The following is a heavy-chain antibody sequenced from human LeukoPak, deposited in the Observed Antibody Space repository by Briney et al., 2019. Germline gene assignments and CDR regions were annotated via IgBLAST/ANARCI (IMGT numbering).Heavy chain of an antibody. CDR3: AKNGVPVRV. V-gene: IGHV3-23*01. Sequence: GGSLRLSCQASGFPFSTFPMSWVRQAPGKGLEWVSTLSGDGSDTYYADSVKGRFTISRDNSKNTLYLQMNSLRAEDTAVYYCAKNGVPVRVWGQGTLVTVSS. D-gene: IGHD4-17*01. CDR1: GFPFSTFP. CDR2: LSGDGSDT. J-gene: IGHJ4*02.